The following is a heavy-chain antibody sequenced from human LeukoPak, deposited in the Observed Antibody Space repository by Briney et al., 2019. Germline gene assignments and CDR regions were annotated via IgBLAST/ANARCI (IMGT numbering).Heavy chain of an antibody. V-gene: IGHV3-7*01. CDR3: ARDTPHYDILTGRTPKYGMDV. Sequence: SGGSLRLSCAASGFIFSNYWMTWVRQAPGKGLEWVANVKADGSARNFVDSVKGRFTISRDNSKNTLYLQMNSLRAEDTAVYYCARDTPHYDILTGRTPKYGMDVWGQGTTVTVSS. CDR1: GFIFSNYW. CDR2: VKADGSAR. D-gene: IGHD3-9*01. J-gene: IGHJ6*02.